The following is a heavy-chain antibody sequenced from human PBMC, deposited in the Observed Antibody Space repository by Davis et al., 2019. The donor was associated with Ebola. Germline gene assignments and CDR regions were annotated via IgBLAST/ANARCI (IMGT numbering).Heavy chain of an antibody. CDR2: ISSSSSYI. J-gene: IGHJ4*02. V-gene: IGHV3-21*04. CDR1: GFTFSSYS. Sequence: GESLKIPCAASGFTFSSYSMNWVRQAPGKGLEWVSSISSSSSYIYYADSVKGRFTISRDNSRDTLFLQMASLGAEDTAVYYCARARCGGDCRSFDYWGQGTLVSVSS. D-gene: IGHD2-21*01. CDR3: ARARCGGDCRSFDY.